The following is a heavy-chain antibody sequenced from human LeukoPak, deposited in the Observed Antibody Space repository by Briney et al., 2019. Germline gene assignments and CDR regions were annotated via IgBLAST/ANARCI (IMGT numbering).Heavy chain of an antibody. Sequence: PSETLSLTCTVSGGSISSSSYYWGWIRQPPGKGLEWIGSIYYSGSTYYNPSLKSRVTISVDTSKNQFSLKLSSVTAADTAVYYCARGVGYYDSSGYYETTIDYFDYWGQGTLVTVSS. V-gene: IGHV4-39*07. D-gene: IGHD3-22*01. CDR3: ARGVGYYDSSGYYETTIDYFDY. CDR1: GGSISSSSYY. CDR2: IYYSGST. J-gene: IGHJ4*02.